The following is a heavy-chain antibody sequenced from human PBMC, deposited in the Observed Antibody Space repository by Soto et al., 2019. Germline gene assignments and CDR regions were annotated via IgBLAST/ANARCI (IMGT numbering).Heavy chain of an antibody. D-gene: IGHD5-18*01. J-gene: IGHJ6*02. CDR3: ARDDAAMVTSYYYGMDV. CDR1: GGTFSSYA. Sequence: ASVKVSCKASGGTFSSYAISWVRQAPGQGLEWMGGIIPIFGTANYAQKFQGRVTITADESTSTAYMELSSLRSEDTAVYYCARDDAAMVTSYYYGMDVWGQGTTVTVSS. V-gene: IGHV1-69*13. CDR2: IIPIFGTA.